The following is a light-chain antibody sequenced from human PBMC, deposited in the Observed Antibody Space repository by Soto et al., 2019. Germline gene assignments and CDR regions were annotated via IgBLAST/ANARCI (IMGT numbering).Light chain of an antibody. CDR2: GAS. Sequence: ENVLTQSPGTLSLSPGERATLSCRASQSVSSSYLAWYQQRPGQAPRLLIYGASSRATGIPDRFSGSGSGTDFSLTISRLEPEDFAVYYCQQYGVSPRTFGQGTKVDIK. CDR1: QSVSSSY. CDR3: QQYGVSPRT. J-gene: IGKJ1*01. V-gene: IGKV3-20*01.